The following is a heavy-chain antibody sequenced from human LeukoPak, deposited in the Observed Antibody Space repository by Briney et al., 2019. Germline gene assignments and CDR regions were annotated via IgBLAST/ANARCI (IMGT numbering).Heavy chain of an antibody. CDR2: INHSGST. J-gene: IGHJ4*02. V-gene: IGHV4-34*01. Sequence: SETLSLTCAVFGESFSGYYWSWIRQPPGKGLEWIGEINHSGSTNYNPSLKSRVTISVDTSKNQFSLKLSSVTAADTAVYYCARVGSGWYGTWGQGTLVTVSS. CDR3: ARVGSGWYGT. D-gene: IGHD6-19*01. CDR1: GESFSGYY.